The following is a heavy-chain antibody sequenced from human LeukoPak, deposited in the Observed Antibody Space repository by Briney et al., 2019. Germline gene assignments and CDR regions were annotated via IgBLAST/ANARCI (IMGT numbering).Heavy chain of an antibody. J-gene: IGHJ4*02. CDR2: ISNSGGTT. Sequence: GGSLRLSCAASGFTFSSYAMTWVRQAPGKGLEWVPSISNSGGTTYYTDSVKGRFTISRDNSKNTLYLQMNSLRADDTAVYYCARVSNQIVVAGGYWGQGTLVTVSS. CDR1: GFTFSSYA. V-gene: IGHV3-23*01. D-gene: IGHD3-22*01. CDR3: ARVSNQIVVAGGY.